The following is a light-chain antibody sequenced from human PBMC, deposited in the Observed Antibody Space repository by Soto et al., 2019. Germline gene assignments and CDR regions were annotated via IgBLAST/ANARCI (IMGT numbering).Light chain of an antibody. CDR1: QSVSNNY. J-gene: IGKJ1*01. Sequence: LAQCQGSLSLSAGERATLSCRASQSVSNNYLAWYKQKPGQAPRLLIYGASNRATGIPDRFSGSGSGTDFTLTISRLEPEDFAVYYCQQYGSSGTFGQGTKVDIK. CDR3: QQYGSSGT. CDR2: GAS. V-gene: IGKV3-20*01.